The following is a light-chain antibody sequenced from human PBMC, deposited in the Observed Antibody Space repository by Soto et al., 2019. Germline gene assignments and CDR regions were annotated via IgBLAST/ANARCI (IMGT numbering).Light chain of an antibody. CDR2: DAS. CDR3: QQYGRSPIT. J-gene: IGKJ5*01. V-gene: IGKV3D-20*01. CDR1: ADVSSSY. Sequence: EIVLTQSPCTVSFSPGERATLSCGASADVSSSYVAWYQQKSGLAPRLLIHDASSRATGIPDRFSGSKSGTDFTLTIRRLEPEDAGVYYCQQYGRSPITFGQGTRLEIK.